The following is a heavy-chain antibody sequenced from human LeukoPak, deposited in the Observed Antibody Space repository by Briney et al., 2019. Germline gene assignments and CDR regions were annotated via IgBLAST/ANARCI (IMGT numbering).Heavy chain of an antibody. D-gene: IGHD7-27*01. CDR1: GYTFTNDG. CDR3: ARTPLGKMHAFDI. CDR2: IGTKSGNT. Sequence: ASVKVSCKASGYTFTNDGISWVRQAPGQGLEWMGWIGTKSGNTNYAPSFQARVTLTTDTSSTTAYMELRSLTSDDTDAYYCARTPLGKMHAFDIWGQGTIVTVSS. J-gene: IGHJ3*02. V-gene: IGHV1-18*01.